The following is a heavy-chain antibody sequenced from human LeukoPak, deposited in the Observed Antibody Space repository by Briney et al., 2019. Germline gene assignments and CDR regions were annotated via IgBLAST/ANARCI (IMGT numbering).Heavy chain of an antibody. D-gene: IGHD3-22*01. CDR1: GYTFTSYG. V-gene: IGHV1-18*01. CDR3: ARAAPYYYDSSGYSAFDS. CDR2: ISAYNGNT. J-gene: IGHJ3*02. Sequence: ASVKVSCKASGYTFTSYGISWVRRAPGQGLEWMGWISAYNGNTNYAQKLQGRVTMTTDTSTSTAYMELRSLRSDDTAVYYCARAAPYYYDSSGYSAFDSWGQGTMVTVSA.